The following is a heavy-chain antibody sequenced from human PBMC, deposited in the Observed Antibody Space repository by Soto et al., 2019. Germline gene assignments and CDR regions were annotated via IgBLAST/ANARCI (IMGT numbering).Heavy chain of an antibody. J-gene: IGHJ6*02. D-gene: IGHD3-9*01. CDR1: GFTVSSNY. CDR3: AKDLLDYDILTGYNEHGMDV. CDR2: ISSSSSYI. V-gene: IGHV3-21*01. Sequence: EVQLVETGGGLIQPGGSLRLSCAASGFTVSSNYMNWVRQAPGEGLEWVSSISSSSSYIYYADSVKGRFTISRDNSKNTLYLQMNSLRAEDTAVYYCAKDLLDYDILTGYNEHGMDVWGQGTTVTVSS.